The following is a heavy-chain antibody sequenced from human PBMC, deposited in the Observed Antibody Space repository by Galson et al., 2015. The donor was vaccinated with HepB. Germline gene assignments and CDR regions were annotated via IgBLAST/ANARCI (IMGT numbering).Heavy chain of an antibody. CDR3: ARDKYYHSSDHYFDY. CDR2: TYYTSKWKN. V-gene: IGHV6-1*01. D-gene: IGHD3-22*01. Sequence: CAISGDSVSSNNAAWNWIRQSPSRGLEWLGRTYYTSKWKNGYAESVKSRISIKADTSKNQFSLELNSVTPDDTAVYFCARDKYYHSSDHYFDYRGQGTLVTVSS. J-gene: IGHJ4*02. CDR1: GDSVSSNNAA.